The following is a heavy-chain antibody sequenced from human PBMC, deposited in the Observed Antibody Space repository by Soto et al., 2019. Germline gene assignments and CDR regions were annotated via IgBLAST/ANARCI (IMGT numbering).Heavy chain of an antibody. CDR3: ARGSTGRPTHYFDY. CDR1: GGSISSGDYY. J-gene: IGHJ4*02. V-gene: IGHV4-30-4*01. CDR2: IYYSGST. D-gene: IGHD3-10*01. Sequence: SETLSLTCTVSGGSISSGDYYWRWIRQPPGKGLEWIGYIYYSGSTYYNPSLKSRVTISVDTSKNQFSLKLSSVTAADTAVYYCARGSTGRPTHYFDYWGQGTLVTVSS.